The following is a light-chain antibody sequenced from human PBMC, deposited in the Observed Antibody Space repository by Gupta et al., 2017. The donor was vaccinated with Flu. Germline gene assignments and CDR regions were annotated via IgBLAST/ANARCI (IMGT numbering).Light chain of an antibody. CDR1: SSNIGNNY. V-gene: IGLV1-51*02. J-gene: IGLJ2*01. CDR3: GTWDSSLSAGV. CDR2: ENN. Sequence: SVLPQPPSVSAAPVQKVTIPCLGSSSNIGNNYVSWYQQLPGTAPKLLIYENNKRPSGIPDRFSGSKSGTSATLGITGLQTGDEADYYCGTWDSSLSAGVFGGGTKLTVL.